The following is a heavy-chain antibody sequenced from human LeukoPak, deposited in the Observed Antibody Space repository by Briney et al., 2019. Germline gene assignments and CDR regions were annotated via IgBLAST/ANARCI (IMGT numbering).Heavy chain of an antibody. D-gene: IGHD2-15*01. Sequence: GASVKVSCKASGGTFSSYAISWVRQAPGQGLEWMGGIIPIFGTANYAQKFQGRVTITADKSTSTAYMELSSLRSEDTAVYYCAREGSAGYCSGGSCQQAILPFDYWGQGTLVTVSS. V-gene: IGHV1-69*06. CDR1: GGTFSSYA. J-gene: IGHJ4*02. CDR3: AREGSAGYCSGGSCQQAILPFDY. CDR2: IIPIFGTA.